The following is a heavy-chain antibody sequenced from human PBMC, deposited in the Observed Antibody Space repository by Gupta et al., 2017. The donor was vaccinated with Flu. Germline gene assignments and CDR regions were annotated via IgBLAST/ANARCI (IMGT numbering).Heavy chain of an antibody. V-gene: IGHV4-59*01. Sequence: GFMTSYYWNWIRQSPGKGLEWIGYIYYRGSADYNPSLKSRVTISLDTSKNQFSLQLTSVTAADTAVYYCARGNFWTGRTIHNWLDPWGQGAPVIVSS. CDR2: IYYRGSA. J-gene: IGHJ5*02. D-gene: IGHD3-3*01. CDR3: ARGNFWTGRTIHNWLDP. CDR1: GFMTSYY.